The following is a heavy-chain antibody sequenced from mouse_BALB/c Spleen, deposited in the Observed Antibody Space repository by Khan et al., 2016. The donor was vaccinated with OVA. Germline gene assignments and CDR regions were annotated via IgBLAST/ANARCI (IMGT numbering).Heavy chain of an antibody. Sequence: QVQLQQPGAELVKAGASVKMSCKASGYTFTSYWMHWVKQRLGQGLEWFAETNPTNGRTYYNEKFKSKATLTVDKSSSPAYMLLSGPTFEDSAVYYCARIKKIVATYFDYWGQGTTLTGSS. V-gene: IGHV1S81*02. CDR1: GYTFTSYW. CDR2: TNPTNGRT. D-gene: IGHD1-1*01. J-gene: IGHJ2*01. CDR3: ARIKKIVATYFDY.